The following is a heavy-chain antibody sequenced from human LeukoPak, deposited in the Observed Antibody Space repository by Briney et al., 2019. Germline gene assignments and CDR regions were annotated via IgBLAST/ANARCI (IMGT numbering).Heavy chain of an antibody. V-gene: IGHV3-66*01. CDR3: AKDAVVVPAAISVGNWFDP. J-gene: IGHJ5*02. Sequence: GGSLRLSCAASGFTVSSNYMSWVRQAPGKGLEWVSVIYSGGSTYYADSVKGRFTISRDNSKNTLYLQMNSLRAEDTAVYYCAKDAVVVPAAISVGNWFDPWGQGTLVTVSS. CDR1: GFTVSSNY. D-gene: IGHD2-2*02. CDR2: IYSGGST.